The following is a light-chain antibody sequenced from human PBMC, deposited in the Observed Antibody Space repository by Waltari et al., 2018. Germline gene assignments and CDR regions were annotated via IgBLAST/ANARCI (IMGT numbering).Light chain of an antibody. CDR1: SRDVGFYNY. CDR3: NAYSGSSSWV. V-gene: IGLV2-14*01. CDR2: DVS. Sequence: QSALTQPTSVSGSPGQSITISCTGTSRDVGFYNYVSWYQQYPGKVPQLLTYDVSDRPSGVSGRFSGSQSGNTASLTISGLQADDEADYYCNAYSGSSSWVFGGGTKLTVL. J-gene: IGLJ3*02.